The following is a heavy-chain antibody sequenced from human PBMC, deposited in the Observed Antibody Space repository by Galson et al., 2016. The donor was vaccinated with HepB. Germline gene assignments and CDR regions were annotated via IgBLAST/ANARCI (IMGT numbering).Heavy chain of an antibody. Sequence: SLRLSCAASGFTFSSFAMSWVRQAPGKGLEWVSTISGSGGDTYYADSVKGRFTTSRDNSKNIVYLQMKNLRAADTAVYCCASVKGYSYGYWFDPWGQGTLVTVSS. CDR3: ASVKGYSYGYWFDP. CDR2: ISGSGGDT. CDR1: GFTFSSFA. J-gene: IGHJ5*02. D-gene: IGHD5-18*01. V-gene: IGHV3-23*01.